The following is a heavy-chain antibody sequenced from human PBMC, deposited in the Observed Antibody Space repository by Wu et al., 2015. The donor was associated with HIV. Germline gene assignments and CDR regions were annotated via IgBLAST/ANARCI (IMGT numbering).Heavy chain of an antibody. J-gene: IGHJ4*02. CDR3: ARDQVDIAVAGTGVGY. CDR2: TSAYNGNT. CDR1: GYTFTSYG. Sequence: QVQLVQSGAEVKRPGASVKVSCKASGYTFTSYGISWVRQAPGQGLEWMGWTSAYNGNTNYAQKLQGRVTMTTDTSTRTAYMELRSLRSDDTAVYYCARDQVDIAVAGTGVGYWGQGTLVTVSS. V-gene: IGHV1-18*01. D-gene: IGHD6-19*01.